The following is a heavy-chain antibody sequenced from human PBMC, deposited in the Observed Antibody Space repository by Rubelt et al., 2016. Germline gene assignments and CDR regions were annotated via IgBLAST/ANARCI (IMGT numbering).Heavy chain of an antibody. CDR3: ARALQHGSFYFDY. V-gene: IGHV3-48*04. CDR1: GFTFSRCS. Sequence: GGSLRLSCAASGFTFSRCSMNWVRQAPGKGLEWVSYISSSSTSIYYADSVRGRFTISRDNAKNSMYLQMNSLRAEDTAVYYCARALQHGSFYFDYWGQGILVTVSS. CDR2: ISSSSTSI. D-gene: IGHD3-16*02. J-gene: IGHJ4*02.